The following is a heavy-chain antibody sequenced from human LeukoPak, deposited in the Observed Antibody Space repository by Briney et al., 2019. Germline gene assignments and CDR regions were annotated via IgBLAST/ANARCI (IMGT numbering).Heavy chain of an antibody. D-gene: IGHD3-10*01. CDR2: ISYDGSNK. V-gene: IGHV3-30*18. Sequence: PGRSLRLSCAASGFTFSSYGMHWVRQAPGKGLEWVAVISYDGSNKYYADSVKGRFTISRDNSKNTLYLQMNSLRAEDTAVYYCAKDLYYGSGSYYPDYWGQGTLVTVSS. J-gene: IGHJ4*02. CDR1: GFTFSSYG. CDR3: AKDLYYGSGSYYPDY.